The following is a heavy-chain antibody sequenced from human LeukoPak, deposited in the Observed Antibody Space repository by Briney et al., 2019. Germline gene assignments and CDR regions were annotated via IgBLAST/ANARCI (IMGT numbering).Heavy chain of an antibody. CDR3: ARDLVVPAAMPYYYYYYMDV. CDR1: GGSISSYY. J-gene: IGHJ6*03. CDR2: IYYSGST. Sequence: KPSETLSLTCTVSGGSISSYYWSWIRQPPGKGLEWIGYIYYSGSTNYNPSLKSRVTISVDTSKNQFSLKLSSVTAADTAVYYCARDLVVPAAMPYYYYYYMDVWGKGTRSPSP. D-gene: IGHD2-2*01. V-gene: IGHV4-59*01.